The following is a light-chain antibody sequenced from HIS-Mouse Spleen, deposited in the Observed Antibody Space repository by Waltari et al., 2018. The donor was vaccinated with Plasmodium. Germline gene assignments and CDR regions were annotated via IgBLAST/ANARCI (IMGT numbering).Light chain of an antibody. Sequence: DIVMTQSPDSLAVSLGERATINCKSSQSVLYSSNNKNYLAWYQQKPEQPPKLLIYWASSRESVCPDRFSGSGSLIDFTLAISSLQAEDETVYYGQQYYSTPLTFGGGTEVEIK. CDR1: QSVLYSSNNKNY. J-gene: IGKJ4*01. V-gene: IGKV4-1*01. CDR3: QQYYSTPLT. CDR2: WAS.